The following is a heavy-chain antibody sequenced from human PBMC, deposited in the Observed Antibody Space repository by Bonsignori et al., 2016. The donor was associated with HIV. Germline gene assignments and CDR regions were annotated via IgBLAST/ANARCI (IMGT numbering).Heavy chain of an antibody. CDR1: GYTLTELS. D-gene: IGHD3-22*01. CDR3: ATDLYYYDSSGRGWFDP. J-gene: IGHJ5*02. CDR2: FDPEDGET. V-gene: IGHV1-24*01. Sequence: ASVKVSCKVSGYTLTELSMHWVRQAPGKGLEWTGGFDPEDGETIYAQKFQGRVTMTEDTSTDTAYMELSSLRSEDTAVYYCATDLYYYDSSGRGWFDPWGQGTLVTVSS.